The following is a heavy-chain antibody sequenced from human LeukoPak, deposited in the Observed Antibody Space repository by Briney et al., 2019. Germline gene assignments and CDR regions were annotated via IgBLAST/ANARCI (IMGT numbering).Heavy chain of an antibody. V-gene: IGHV4-39*01. CDR2: IYYSGST. CDR1: GGSISSSSYY. CDR3: ATPSEYSSSSSDYYYMDV. Sequence: SETLSLTCTVSGGSISSSSYYWGWIRQPPGKGLEWIGSIYYSGSTYYNPSLKSRVTISVDTSKNQFSLKLSSVTAADTAVYYCATPSEYSSSSSDYYYMDVWGKGTTVTGSS. D-gene: IGHD6-6*01. J-gene: IGHJ6*03.